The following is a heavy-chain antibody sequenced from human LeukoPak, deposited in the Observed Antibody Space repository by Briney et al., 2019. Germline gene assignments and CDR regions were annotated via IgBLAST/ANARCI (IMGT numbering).Heavy chain of an antibody. J-gene: IGHJ6*02. D-gene: IGHD3-3*01. CDR1: GFTFSSYA. CDR3: AKDLEKYYDFWSGYYYYYGMDV. Sequence: PGGSLRLSCAASGFTFSSYAMSWVRQAPGKGLEWVSANSGSGGSTYYADSVKGRFTISRDNSKNTLYLQMNSLRAEDTAVYYCAKDLEKYYDFWSGYYYYYGMDVWGQGTTVTVSS. V-gene: IGHV3-23*01. CDR2: NSGSGGST.